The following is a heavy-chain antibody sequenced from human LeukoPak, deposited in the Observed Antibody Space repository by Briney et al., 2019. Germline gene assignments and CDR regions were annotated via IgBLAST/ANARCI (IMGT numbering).Heavy chain of an antibody. CDR3: ARAPDVGLAGEFDY. CDR1: GGSISSHY. J-gene: IGHJ4*02. CDR2: IYYSGST. D-gene: IGHD3-10*01. Sequence: PSETLSLTCTVSGGSISSHYWSWIRQPPGKGLEWIGYIYYSGSTNYNPSLKSRVTISVDTSKNQFSLKLSSVTAADTAVYYCARAPDVGLAGEFDYWGQGTLVTVSS. V-gene: IGHV4-59*11.